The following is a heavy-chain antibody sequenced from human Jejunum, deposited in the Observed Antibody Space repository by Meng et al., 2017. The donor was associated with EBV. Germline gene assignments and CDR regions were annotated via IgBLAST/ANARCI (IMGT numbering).Heavy chain of an antibody. D-gene: IGHD6-13*01. Sequence: QVQRWQSGAEPKKPGAFMKVSCKASGYIFTNYDISWVRQAPGQGLEWMGWISVKNGEAKYPQNFQGRVTMTTDTTTSTAYMELRSLTSDDTAVYYCARYVPNGSFWYFDFWGRGTLVTVSS. CDR3: ARYVPNGSFWYFDF. J-gene: IGHJ2*01. CDR2: ISVKNGEA. CDR1: GYIFTNYD. V-gene: IGHV1-18*01.